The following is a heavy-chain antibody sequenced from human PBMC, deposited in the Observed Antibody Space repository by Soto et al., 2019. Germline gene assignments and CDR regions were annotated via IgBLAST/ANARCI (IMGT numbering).Heavy chain of an antibody. V-gene: IGHV1-69*04. CDR1: GGTFSSYT. CDR3: ARDQGYSYGPFDY. CDR2: IIPILGIA. Sequence: SVKVSCKASGGTFSSYTISWVRQAPGQGLEWMGRIIPILGIASYAQKFQGRVTMTRDTSTSTVYMELSSLRSEDTAVYYCARDQGYSYGPFDYWGQGTLVTVSS. J-gene: IGHJ4*02. D-gene: IGHD5-18*01.